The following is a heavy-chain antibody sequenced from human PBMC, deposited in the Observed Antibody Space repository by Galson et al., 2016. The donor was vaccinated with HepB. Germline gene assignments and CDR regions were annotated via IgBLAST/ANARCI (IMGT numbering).Heavy chain of an antibody. CDR1: GLTFTGYA. V-gene: IGHV3-30*04. Sequence: SLRLSCAASGLTFTGYAIHWVRQAPGKGLEWVAVISYDGSNKYYADSVKGRFTISRDDSKNTLYLQMDSLRVEDTAVYYCAKTIAMHGTGWREVDSWGQGTLVTVSS. D-gene: IGHD4/OR15-4a*01. CDR2: ISYDGSNK. CDR3: AKTIAMHGTGWREVDS. J-gene: IGHJ4*02.